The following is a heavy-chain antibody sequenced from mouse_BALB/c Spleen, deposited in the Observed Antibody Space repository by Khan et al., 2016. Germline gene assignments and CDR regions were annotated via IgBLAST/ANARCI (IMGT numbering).Heavy chain of an antibody. V-gene: IGHV5-6-3*01. CDR1: GFTFSSYC. D-gene: IGHD2-14*01. J-gene: IGHJ4*01. CDR2: INSNGGST. CDR3: ARAYRFDVEGYYAMDY. Sequence: EVELVESGGGLVQPGGSLKLSCVASGFTFSSYCMSWVRQTPDKRLELVAIINSNGGSTYYPDSVMGRFTISRDNAKNTLNLQMSSLKSEDTAMYYCARAYRFDVEGYYAMDYWDQGTSVTVSS.